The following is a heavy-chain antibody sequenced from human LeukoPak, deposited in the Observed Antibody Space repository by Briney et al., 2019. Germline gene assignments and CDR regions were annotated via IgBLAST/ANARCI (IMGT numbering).Heavy chain of an antibody. J-gene: IGHJ5*02. CDR2: ISGSGGST. Sequence: GGSLRLSCAASGFTFSSYAMSWVRRAPGKGLEWVSAISGSGGSTYYADSVKGRFTISRDNSKNTLYLQMNSLRAEDTAVYYCAKDRRRVVVVVAATADDHWGQGTLVTVSS. V-gene: IGHV3-23*01. CDR1: GFTFSSYA. D-gene: IGHD2-15*01. CDR3: AKDRRRVVVVVAATADDH.